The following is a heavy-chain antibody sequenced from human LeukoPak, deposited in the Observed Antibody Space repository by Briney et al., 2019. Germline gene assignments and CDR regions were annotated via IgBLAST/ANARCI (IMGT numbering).Heavy chain of an antibody. D-gene: IGHD2-15*01. V-gene: IGHV3-23*01. Sequence: GGSLRLSCAASGFTFSSYAMSWVRQAPGKGLEWVSAISGSGGSTYYADSVKGRFTISRDNSKNTLYLQMNSLRAEDTAVYYCANDGCSGGSCYSYSEYFQHWGQGTLVTVSS. CDR1: GFTFSSYA. J-gene: IGHJ1*01. CDR2: ISGSGGST. CDR3: ANDGCSGGSCYSYSEYFQH.